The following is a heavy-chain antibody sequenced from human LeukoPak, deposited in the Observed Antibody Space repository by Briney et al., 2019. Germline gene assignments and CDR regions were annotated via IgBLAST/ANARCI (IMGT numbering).Heavy chain of an antibody. D-gene: IGHD5-18*01. J-gene: IGHJ4*02. CDR2: MNPNSGNT. CDR3: ARGLYSYGSNY. Sequence: ASVKVSCKASGYTFTGYYMHWVRQATGQGLEWMGWMNPNSGNTGYAQKFQGRVTMTRNTSISTAYMELSSLRSEDTAVYYCARGLYSYGSNYWGQGTLVTVSS. V-gene: IGHV1-8*02. CDR1: GYTFTGYY.